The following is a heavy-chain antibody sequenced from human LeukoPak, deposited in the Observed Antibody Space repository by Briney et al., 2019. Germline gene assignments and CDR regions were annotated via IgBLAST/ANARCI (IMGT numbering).Heavy chain of an antibody. V-gene: IGHV3-53*04. D-gene: IGHD1-26*01. CDR3: ARDRSYSGSYPWYAFDI. Sequence: QPGGSLRLSCAASGFTVSSNYVSWVRQAPGKGLEWVSVIYSGGSTYYADSVKGRFTISRHNSKNTLYLQMNSLRAEDTAVYYCARDRSYSGSYPWYAFDIWGQGTMVTVSS. J-gene: IGHJ3*02. CDR1: GFTVSSNY. CDR2: IYSGGST.